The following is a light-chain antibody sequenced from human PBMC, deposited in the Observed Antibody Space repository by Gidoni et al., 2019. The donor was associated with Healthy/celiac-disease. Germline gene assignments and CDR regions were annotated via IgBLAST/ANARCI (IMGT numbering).Light chain of an antibody. CDR2: LGS. Sequence: IAMTQSPLSLPVTPGEPASISCRSSQSLLHSNGYNYLHWYLQKPGQSPQPLIYLGSNRASGVPDRFSGSGTGTDFTLKISRVEAEDVGVYYCMQALQTPPWTFGQGTKVEIK. J-gene: IGKJ1*01. CDR1: QSLLHSNGYNY. CDR3: MQALQTPPWT. V-gene: IGKV2-28*01.